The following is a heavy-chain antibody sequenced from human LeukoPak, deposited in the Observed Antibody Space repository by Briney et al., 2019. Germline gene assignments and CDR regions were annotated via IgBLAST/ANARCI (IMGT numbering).Heavy chain of an antibody. Sequence: GGSLRLSCAASGFTFSSYSMNWVRQAPGKGLEWVSSISSSSSYIYYADSVKGRFTISRDNAKNSLYLQMNSLRAEDTAVYYCATHQVYCDRPFDYWGQGTLVTVSS. CDR3: ATHQVYCDRPFDY. CDR1: GFTFSSYS. V-gene: IGHV3-21*01. D-gene: IGHD2-21*01. J-gene: IGHJ4*02. CDR2: ISSSSSYI.